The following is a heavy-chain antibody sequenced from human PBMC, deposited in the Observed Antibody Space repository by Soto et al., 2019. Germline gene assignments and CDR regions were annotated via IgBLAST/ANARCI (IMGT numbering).Heavy chain of an antibody. J-gene: IGHJ6*03. CDR1: GGSISSSGYY. CDR3: ASPCITGTTFVSHYYYYMDV. Sequence: SETLSLTCTVSGGSISSSGYYWGWIRQPPGKGLEWIGSIYYSGSTYYNPSLKSRVTISVDTSKNQFSLKLSSVTAADTAVYYCASPCITGTTFVSHYYYYMDVWGKGTTVTVSS. D-gene: IGHD1-20*01. CDR2: IYYSGST. V-gene: IGHV4-39*01.